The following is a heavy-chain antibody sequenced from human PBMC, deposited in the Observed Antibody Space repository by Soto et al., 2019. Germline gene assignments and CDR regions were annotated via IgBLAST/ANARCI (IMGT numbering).Heavy chain of an antibody. CDR2: INPNSGGT. Sequence: ASVKVSCKASGYTFTGYYMHWVRQAPGQGLEWMGWINPNSGGTNYAQKFQGWVTMTRDISISTAYMELSRLRSDDTAVYYCARVKSCFDPWGQGTLVTVSS. D-gene: IGHD3-16*02. J-gene: IGHJ5*02. CDR3: ARVKSCFDP. CDR1: GYTFTGYY. V-gene: IGHV1-2*04.